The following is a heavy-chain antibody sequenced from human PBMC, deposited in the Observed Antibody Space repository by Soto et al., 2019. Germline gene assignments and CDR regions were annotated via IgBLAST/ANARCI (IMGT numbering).Heavy chain of an antibody. V-gene: IGHV4-59*01. CDR3: ARSGADNSDRFDY. D-gene: IGHD1-20*01. J-gene: IGHJ4*02. CDR1: GGSISSYY. CDR2: IYYSGST. Sequence: PSETLSLTCTVSGGSISSYYWSWIRQPPGKGLEWIGYIYYSGSTNYNPSLKSRVTISVDTSKNQISLKLSSVTAADTAVYYCARSGADNSDRFDYWGQGTLVTVSS.